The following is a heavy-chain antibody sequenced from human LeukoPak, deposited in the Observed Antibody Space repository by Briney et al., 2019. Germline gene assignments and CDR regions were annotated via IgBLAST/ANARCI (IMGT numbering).Heavy chain of an antibody. J-gene: IGHJ4*02. V-gene: IGHV1-18*01. CDR1: GGTFSSYA. D-gene: IGHD2-21*02. Sequence: ASVKVSCKASGGTFSSYAISWVRQAPGQGLEWMGWISAYNGNTNYAQKLQGRVTMTTDTSTSTAYMELRSLRSDDTAVYYCASSAAAYCGGDCPLDYWGQGTLVTVSS. CDR2: ISAYNGNT. CDR3: ASSAAAYCGGDCPLDY.